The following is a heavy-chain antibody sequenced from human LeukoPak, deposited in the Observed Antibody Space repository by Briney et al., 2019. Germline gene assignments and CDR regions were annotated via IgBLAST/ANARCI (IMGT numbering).Heavy chain of an antibody. Sequence: SETLSLTCAVYGGPFSGYYWSWIRQPPGKGLEWIGEINHSGSTNYNPSLKSRVTISVDTSKNQFSLKLSSMTAADTAVYYCARAPYYYDSSGLFDPWGQGTLVTVSS. V-gene: IGHV4-34*01. D-gene: IGHD3-22*01. CDR2: INHSGST. CDR3: ARAPYYYDSSGLFDP. J-gene: IGHJ5*02. CDR1: GGPFSGYY.